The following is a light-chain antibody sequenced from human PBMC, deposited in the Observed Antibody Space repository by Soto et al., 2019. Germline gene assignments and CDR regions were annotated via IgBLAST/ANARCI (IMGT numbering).Light chain of an antibody. CDR2: DAS. Sequence: EIVLTQSPGTLSLSPGERATLSCRASQSVPRSYLAWYQQKPGQAPRLLIYDASNRATGIPARFSGSGSGTDFTLTISSLEPEDFAVYYCQQYDNWPPLTFGGGTKVDIK. CDR1: QSVPRSY. J-gene: IGKJ4*01. CDR3: QQYDNWPPLT. V-gene: IGKV3-20*01.